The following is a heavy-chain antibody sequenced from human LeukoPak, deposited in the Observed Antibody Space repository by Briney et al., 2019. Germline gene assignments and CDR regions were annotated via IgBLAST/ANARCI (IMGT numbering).Heavy chain of an antibody. V-gene: IGHV5-51*01. CDR3: ARQSRADWFDP. D-gene: IGHD5-24*01. J-gene: IGHJ5*02. CDR2: IYPGDSDT. CDR1: GNSFTSYW. Sequence: GESLKISGKGSGNSFTSYWIGWVRQMPGEGLEWMGMIYPGDSDTRYSPSFHGLVTFSADTCISTDYLQWSSLKASDTAMYYCARQSRADWFDPWGQGTLVTVSS.